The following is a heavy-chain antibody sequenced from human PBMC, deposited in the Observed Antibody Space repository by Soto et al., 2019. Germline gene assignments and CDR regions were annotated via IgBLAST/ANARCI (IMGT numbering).Heavy chain of an antibody. D-gene: IGHD3-10*01. CDR2: TWFDDSME. V-gene: IGHV3-33*01. CDR1: GFTFSNYG. CDR3: ARGLLWFGEFDY. J-gene: IGHJ4*02. Sequence: QVQVVDSGGGVVQPGRSLRLSCATSGFTFSNYGLHWVRQAPGKGLVWVAVTWFDDSMEYYADSVKGRFTISRDSSRNTVYLQMTSLRVDDTAVYYCARGLLWFGEFDYWGQGTLVTVSS.